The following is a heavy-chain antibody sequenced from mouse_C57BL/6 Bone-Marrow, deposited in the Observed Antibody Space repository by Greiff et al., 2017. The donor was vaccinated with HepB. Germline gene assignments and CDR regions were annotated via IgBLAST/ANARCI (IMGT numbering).Heavy chain of an antibody. Sequence: EVKVVESGGGLVQPGGSMKLSCVASGFTFSNYWMNWVRQSPEKGLEWVAQIRLKSDNYATHYAESVKGRFTISRDDCKSSVYLQMNNIRAEDAGIYYCTGPDCYFDYWGKGTTLTVSS. CDR2: IRLKSDNYAT. CDR1: GFTFSNYW. J-gene: IGHJ2*01. V-gene: IGHV6-3*01. CDR3: TGPDCYFDY.